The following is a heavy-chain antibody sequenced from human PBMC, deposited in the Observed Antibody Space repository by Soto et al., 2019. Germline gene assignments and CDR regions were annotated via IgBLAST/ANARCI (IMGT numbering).Heavy chain of an antibody. Sequence: QVPLVQSGAEVKKPGASVKVSCKASGYTFTGYYMHWVRQAPGQGLEWMGWINPNSGGTNYAQKFQGWVTMTRDTSISTAYMELSRLRSDDTAVYYCARGASSSGGRGYYYYGMDVWGQGTTVTVSS. D-gene: IGHD6-13*01. J-gene: IGHJ6*02. CDR3: ARGASSSGGRGYYYYGMDV. CDR2: INPNSGGT. V-gene: IGHV1-2*04. CDR1: GYTFTGYY.